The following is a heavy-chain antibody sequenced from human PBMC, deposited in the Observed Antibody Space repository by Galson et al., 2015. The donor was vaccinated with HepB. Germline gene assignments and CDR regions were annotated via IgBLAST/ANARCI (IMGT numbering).Heavy chain of an antibody. CDR1: GYTFTGYY. V-gene: IGHV1-2*02. Sequence: SVKVSCKASGYTFTGYYMHWVRQAPGQGLEWMGWINPNSGGTNYAQKFQGRVTMTRYTSISTAYMELSRLRSDDTAVYYCASSYCSSTSCSYYYMDVWGKGTTVTVSS. D-gene: IGHD2-2*01. CDR3: ASSYCSSTSCSYYYMDV. CDR2: INPNSGGT. J-gene: IGHJ6*03.